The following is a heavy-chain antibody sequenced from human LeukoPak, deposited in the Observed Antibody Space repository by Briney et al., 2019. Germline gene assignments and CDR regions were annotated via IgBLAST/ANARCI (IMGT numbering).Heavy chain of an antibody. CDR3: ARHKDYYYSYMDV. V-gene: IGHV4-39*01. CDR1: GDSISTSSYY. J-gene: IGHJ6*03. Sequence: SETLSLTCSVSGDSISTSSYYWGWIRQPPGKGLEWIGTIYYSGSTYYNPSLTSRVTISVDTSKNQFSLKLGSVTAADTAVYYCARHKDYYYSYMDVWGKGTTVTISS. CDR2: IYYSGST.